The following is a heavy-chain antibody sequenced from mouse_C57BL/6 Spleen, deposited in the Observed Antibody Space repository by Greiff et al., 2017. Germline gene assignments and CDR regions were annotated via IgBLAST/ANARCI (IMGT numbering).Heavy chain of an antibody. CDR1: GYAFTDYY. D-gene: IGHD2-5*01. J-gene: IGHJ1*03. Sequence: QVQLQQSGPELVKPGASVKISCKASGYAFTDYYINWVKQRPGQGLEWIGWIFPGSGSTYYTEKFKGKATLTVDKSSSTAYMLLSSLTSEDSAVYFCARGDYSNHWYFDVWGTGTTVTVSS. CDR2: IFPGSGST. CDR3: ARGDYSNHWYFDV. V-gene: IGHV1-75*01.